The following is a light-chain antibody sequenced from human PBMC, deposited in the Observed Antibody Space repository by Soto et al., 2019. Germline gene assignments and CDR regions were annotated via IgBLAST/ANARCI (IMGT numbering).Light chain of an antibody. Sequence: EIVMTQSPATLSVSPGERATLSCRASHSVSGNLAWYQQKPGQAPRLLIYGASTRATGIPVRFSGSGSGTEFSLTINSLQSEDFAVYYCHQYNNWPLTFGQGTRLEI. CDR1: HSVSGN. V-gene: IGKV3D-15*01. CDR2: GAS. CDR3: HQYNNWPLT. J-gene: IGKJ5*01.